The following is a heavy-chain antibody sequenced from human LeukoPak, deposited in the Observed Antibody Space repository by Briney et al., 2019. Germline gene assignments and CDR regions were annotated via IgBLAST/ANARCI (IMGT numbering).Heavy chain of an antibody. Sequence: SETLSLTCTVSGGSISSSSYYWGWIRQPPGKGLEWIGSIYYSGSTYYNPSLKSRVTISVDTSKNQFSLKLSSVTAADTAVYYCARHPDLTGYYPSWYFDYWGQGTLVTVSS. D-gene: IGHD3-9*01. CDR3: ARHPDLTGYYPSWYFDY. J-gene: IGHJ4*02. CDR2: IYYSGST. V-gene: IGHV4-39*01. CDR1: GGSISSSSYY.